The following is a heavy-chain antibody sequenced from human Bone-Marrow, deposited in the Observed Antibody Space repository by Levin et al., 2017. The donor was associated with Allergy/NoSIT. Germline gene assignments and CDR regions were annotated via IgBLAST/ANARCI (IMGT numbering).Heavy chain of an antibody. Sequence: ASVKVSCAASGFTISSNYMSWVRQAPGKGLEWVSVIYSGGSTYYADSVKGRFTISRDNSKNTLYLQMNSLRAEDTAVYYCARGDNFTPGRTRSMDVWGQGTTVTVSS. CDR3: ARGDNFTPGRTRSMDV. CDR1: GFTISSNY. J-gene: IGHJ6*02. CDR2: IYSGGST. V-gene: IGHV3-53*01. D-gene: IGHD1-20*01.